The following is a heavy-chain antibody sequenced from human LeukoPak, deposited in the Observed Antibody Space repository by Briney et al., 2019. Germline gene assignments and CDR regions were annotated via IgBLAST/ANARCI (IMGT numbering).Heavy chain of an antibody. J-gene: IGHJ3*02. D-gene: IGHD4-17*01. CDR3: AREGARATVFAFDI. Sequence: SETPSLTCTVSGGSISSYYWSWIRQPPGKGLEWIGYIYYSGSTNYNPSLKSRVTISVDTSKNQFSLKLSSVTAADTAVYYCAREGARATVFAFDIWGQGTMVTVSS. CDR2: IYYSGST. CDR1: GGSISSYY. V-gene: IGHV4-59*01.